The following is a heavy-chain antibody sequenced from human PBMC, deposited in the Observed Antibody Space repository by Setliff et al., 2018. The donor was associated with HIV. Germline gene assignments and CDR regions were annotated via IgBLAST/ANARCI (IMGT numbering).Heavy chain of an antibody. J-gene: IGHJ3*02. D-gene: IGHD2-15*01. Sequence: ASVKVSCKTSGYTFTDYYMHWVRQAPGQGLEWMGLINANRGGTSYAQKFQGRVTMTSDTSISTGYMELSRLTSDDTAVYYCASDVVVPAATPADAFDICGQGTMVTVSS. V-gene: IGHV1-2*06. CDR3: ASDVVVPAATPADAFDI. CDR1: GYTFTDYY. CDR2: INANRGGT.